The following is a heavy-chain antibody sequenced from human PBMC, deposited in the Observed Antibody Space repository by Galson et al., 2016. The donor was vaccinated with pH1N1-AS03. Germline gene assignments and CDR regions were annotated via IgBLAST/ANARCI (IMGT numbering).Heavy chain of an antibody. V-gene: IGHV3-74*01. CDR3: ARQDSSGYFHALDM. CDR2: INGEGSST. J-gene: IGHJ3*02. Sequence: SLRLSCAAFGFTFTTYWMHWVRQAPGRGLVWVSSINGEGSSTRGTDSVKGRFFISRDNAKNTVYLQMNSLRVEDTAVYYCARQDSSGYFHALDMWGQGTMVTVSS. CDR1: GFTFTTYW. D-gene: IGHD3-22*01.